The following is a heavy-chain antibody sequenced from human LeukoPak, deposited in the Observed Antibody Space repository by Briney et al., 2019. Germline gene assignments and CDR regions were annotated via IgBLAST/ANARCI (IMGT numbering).Heavy chain of an antibody. CDR2: ISSSGGTI. D-gene: IGHD6-13*01. J-gene: IGHJ4*02. CDR1: GFTFSSYN. Sequence: GGSLRLSCAASGFTFSSYNMNWVRQAPGKGLEWVSYISSSGGTIKYADSVKGRFTISRDNAKNSLYLQMNRLKVEDTAVYYYARGGAASGTGFDYWGQGTLVTVSS. V-gene: IGHV3-48*04. CDR3: ARGGAASGTGFDY.